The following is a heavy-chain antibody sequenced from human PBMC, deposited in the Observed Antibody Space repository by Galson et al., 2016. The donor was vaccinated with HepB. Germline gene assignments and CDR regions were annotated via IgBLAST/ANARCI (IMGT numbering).Heavy chain of an antibody. V-gene: IGHV3-11*06. CDR2: ISSSSSYT. J-gene: IGHJ6*03. CDR3: ARRGGYTYGAGYYYMDV. CDR1: GFTFSDYY. Sequence: SLRLSCAASGFTFSDYYMSWIRQAPGKGLGWVSYISSSSSYTNYADSVKGRFTISRDNAKNSLYLQMNSLRAEDTAVYYCARRGGYTYGAGYYYMDVWGKGTTVTVSS. D-gene: IGHD5-18*01.